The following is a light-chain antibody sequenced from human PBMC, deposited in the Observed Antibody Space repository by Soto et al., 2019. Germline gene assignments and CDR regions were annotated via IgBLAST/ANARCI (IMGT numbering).Light chain of an antibody. CDR1: SSDVGSSNY. J-gene: IGLJ2*01. V-gene: IGLV2-8*01. Sequence: QSALTQPPSASGSPGQSVTISCTGTSSDVGSSNYVSWYQQHPGKAPKLLIYEVSKRPSGVPDRFSGSKSGNTASLTVSGLQAEDEADYYCSSNAGNINLIFGGGTKVIVL. CDR2: EVS. CDR3: SSNAGNINLI.